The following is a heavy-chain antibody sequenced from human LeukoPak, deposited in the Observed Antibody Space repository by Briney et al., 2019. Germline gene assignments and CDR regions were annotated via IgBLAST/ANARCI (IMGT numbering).Heavy chain of an antibody. D-gene: IGHD3-22*01. CDR3: ARVTPNYYDSSGYSFDY. J-gene: IGHJ4*02. Sequence: GGSLRLSCAASGFTFSSYSMNWVRQAPGKGLEWVSYISSSSSTIYYADSVKGRFTISRDNAKNSLYLQMNSLRAEDTAVYYCARVTPNYYDSSGYSFDYWGQGTLVTVSS. CDR1: GFTFSSYS. V-gene: IGHV3-48*01. CDR2: ISSSSSTI.